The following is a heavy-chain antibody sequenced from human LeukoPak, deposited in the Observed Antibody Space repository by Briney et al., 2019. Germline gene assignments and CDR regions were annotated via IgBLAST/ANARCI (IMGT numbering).Heavy chain of an antibody. D-gene: IGHD3-16*01. CDR1: GYTFTSYG. CDR2: ISAYNGNT. J-gene: IGHJ6*04. Sequence: GASVKVSCKASGYTFTSYGISWVRQAPGQGLEWMGWISAYNGNTNYAQKLQGRVTMTTDTSTSTAYMELRSLRSDDTAVYYCARDALPWGGLDGMDVWGKGTTVTVSS. CDR3: ARDALPWGGLDGMDV. V-gene: IGHV1-18*04.